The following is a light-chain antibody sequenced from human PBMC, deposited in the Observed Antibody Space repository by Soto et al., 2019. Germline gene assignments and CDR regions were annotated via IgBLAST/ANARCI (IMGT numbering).Light chain of an antibody. V-gene: IGKV1-12*01. CDR2: STS. Sequence: DMQLTQSPSSVSASVGDRVTITCRASQVIDNWLAWYQQKPGKAPKVLIYSTSSLQSGVPSRFSGSRSGTDFTLTISSLQPEDFATYYCKQSKSFPLTFGGGTKVDIK. CDR1: QVIDNW. J-gene: IGKJ4*01. CDR3: KQSKSFPLT.